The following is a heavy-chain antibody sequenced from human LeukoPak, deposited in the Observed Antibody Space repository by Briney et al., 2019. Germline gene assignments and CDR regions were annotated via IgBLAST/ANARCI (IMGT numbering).Heavy chain of an antibody. Sequence: ASVKVSCKASGYTFTIYGISWVRQAPGQGLEWMGWISTYKGNTNYAQKLQGRVSMTRDMSTSTVYMELSSLRSEDTAVYYCARGDGEAASLWENWFDPWGQGTLVTASS. V-gene: IGHV1-18*01. CDR1: GYTFTIYG. D-gene: IGHD6-13*01. CDR3: ARGDGEAASLWENWFDP. J-gene: IGHJ5*02. CDR2: ISTYKGNT.